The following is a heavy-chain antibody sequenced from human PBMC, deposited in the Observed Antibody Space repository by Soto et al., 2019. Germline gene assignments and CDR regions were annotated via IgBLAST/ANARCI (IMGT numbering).Heavy chain of an antibody. J-gene: IGHJ6*02. V-gene: IGHV4-34*01. Sequence: WIRQPPGTGLEWIGEINHSGSTNYNPSLKSRVTISVDTSKNQFSLKLTSVTAADTALYYCARARAAAYFISGMDVWGQG. CDR2: INHSGST. CDR3: ARARAAAYFISGMDV. D-gene: IGHD6-13*01.